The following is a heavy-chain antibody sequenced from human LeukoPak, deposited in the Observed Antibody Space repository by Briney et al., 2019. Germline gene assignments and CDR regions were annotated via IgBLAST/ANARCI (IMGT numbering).Heavy chain of an antibody. D-gene: IGHD6-19*01. CDR2: IIPIFGTA. CDR1: GGTFSSYA. V-gene: IGHV1-69*05. J-gene: IGHJ4*02. CDR3: ARDQSFGGRWLASYFDY. Sequence: SVKVSCKASGGTFSSYAISWVRQAPGQGLEWMGRIIPIFGTANYAQKFQGRVTITTDESTSTAYMELSSLRSEDTAVYYCARDQSFGGRWLASYFDYWGQGTLVTVSS.